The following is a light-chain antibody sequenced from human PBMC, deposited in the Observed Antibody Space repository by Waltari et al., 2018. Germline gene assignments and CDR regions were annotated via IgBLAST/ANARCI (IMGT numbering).Light chain of an antibody. Sequence: IMLTQSPGTLSLSPGERATLSYRASQIISRALAWYQQKPGQAPRLLIYDVSTRASGIPDRFSGSGSGTDFSLTISRLEYEDFAVYYCQHYVRLPVTFGQGTKLEFK. CDR1: QIISRA. CDR2: DVS. J-gene: IGKJ1*01. CDR3: QHYVRLPVT. V-gene: IGKV3-20*01.